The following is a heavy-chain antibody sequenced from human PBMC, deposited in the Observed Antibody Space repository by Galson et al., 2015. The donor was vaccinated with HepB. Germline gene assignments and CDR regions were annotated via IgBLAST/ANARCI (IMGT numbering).Heavy chain of an antibody. V-gene: IGHV3-53*01. CDR3: ARDLAGYCSGGSCPRMDV. CDR1: GFTVSSNH. CDR2: IYSGGST. Sequence: SLRLSCAASGFTVSSNHMSWVRQAPGKGLEWVSVIYSGGSTYYADSVKGRFTISRDNSKNTLYLQMNSLRAEDTAVYYCARDLAGYCSGGSCPRMDVWGQGTTVTVSS. J-gene: IGHJ6*02. D-gene: IGHD2-15*01.